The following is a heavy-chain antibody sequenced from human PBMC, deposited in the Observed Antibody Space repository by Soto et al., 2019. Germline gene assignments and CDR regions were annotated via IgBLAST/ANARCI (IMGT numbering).Heavy chain of an antibody. CDR2: ISSSSSYI. CDR1: GFTFSSYS. D-gene: IGHD2-15*01. CDR3: AREQVDYFDY. Sequence: EVQLVESGGGLVKPGGSLRLSCAASGFTFSSYSMNWVRQAPGKGLEWVSSISSSSSYIYYADSVKGRFTISRDNDKNSLYLKMNSQRAEDTAVYYCAREQVDYFDYWGQGTLVTVSS. V-gene: IGHV3-21*01. J-gene: IGHJ4*02.